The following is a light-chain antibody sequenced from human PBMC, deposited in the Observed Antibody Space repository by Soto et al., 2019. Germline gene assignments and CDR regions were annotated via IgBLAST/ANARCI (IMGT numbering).Light chain of an antibody. Sequence: QSVLTQSPSASASLGASVKLTCTLSSGHSSYAIAWHQQQPEKGPRYLMKLNSDGSHSKGDGIPDRFSGSSSGAERYLTISSLQSEDEADYYCQTWGTGTVVLGGGTKVTVL. V-gene: IGLV4-69*01. J-gene: IGLJ2*01. CDR2: LNSDGSH. CDR1: SGHSSYA. CDR3: QTWGTGTVV.